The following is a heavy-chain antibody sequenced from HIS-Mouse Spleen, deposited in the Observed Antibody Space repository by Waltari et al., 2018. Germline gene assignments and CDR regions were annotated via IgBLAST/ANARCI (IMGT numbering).Heavy chain of an antibody. CDR2: IYYSGST. V-gene: IGHV4-39*07. CDR1: GGSISSSSYY. J-gene: IGHJ2*01. D-gene: IGHD6-13*01. CDR3: AREIPYSSSWYDWYFDL. Sequence: QLQLQESGPGLVKPSETLSLTCTVSGGSISSSSYYWGWIRQPPGKGLEWIWSIYYSGSTYYNPCLRSRVTIAVDTSKNQFSLKLSSVTAADTAVYYCAREIPYSSSWYDWYFDLWGRGTLVTVSS.